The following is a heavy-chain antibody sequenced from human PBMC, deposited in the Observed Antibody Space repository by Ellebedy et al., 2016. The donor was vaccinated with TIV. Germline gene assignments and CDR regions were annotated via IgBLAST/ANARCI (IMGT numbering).Heavy chain of an antibody. CDR2: ISGSGGST. Sequence: GESLKISXAASGFTFSSYAMSWVRQAPGKGLEWVSAISGSGGSTYYADSVKGRFTISRDNSKNTLYLQMNSLRAEDTAVYYCAKGLWYGMDVWGQGTTVTVSS. CDR1: GFTFSSYA. CDR3: AKGLWYGMDV. J-gene: IGHJ6*02. D-gene: IGHD2-21*01. V-gene: IGHV3-23*01.